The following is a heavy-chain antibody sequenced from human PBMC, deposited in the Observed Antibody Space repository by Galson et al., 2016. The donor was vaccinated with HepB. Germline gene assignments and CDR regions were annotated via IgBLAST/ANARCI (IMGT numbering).Heavy chain of an antibody. J-gene: IGHJ5*02. V-gene: IGHV3-23*01. CDR1: GFAISNNH. CDR2: ISGSGGST. D-gene: IGHD6-19*01. CDR3: AKEPVAGTGRWFDP. Sequence: SLRLSCAASGFAISNNHMSWVRQAPGKGLEWVSTISGSGGSTYYADSVKGRFTISRDNSKNTLYLQMNSLRAEDTAVYYCAKEPVAGTGRWFDPWGQGTLVTVSS.